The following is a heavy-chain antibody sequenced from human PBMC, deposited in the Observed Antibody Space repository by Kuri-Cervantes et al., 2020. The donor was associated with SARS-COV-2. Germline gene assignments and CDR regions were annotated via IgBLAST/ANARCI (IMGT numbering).Heavy chain of an antibody. CDR3: ASNDCWSGDSLY. V-gene: IGHV3-49*04. CDR1: GFTFGDDA. J-gene: IGHJ4*02. CDR2: IRSKAYGGTT. D-gene: IGHD3-3*01. Sequence: GESLKISCTASGFTFGDDAMSWVRQAPGKGLEWVGFIRSKAYGGTTEYAASVKGRFTISRDDSKSIAYLKMNSLKTEDTDVYYCASNDCWSGDSLYWGQGTLVTVSS.